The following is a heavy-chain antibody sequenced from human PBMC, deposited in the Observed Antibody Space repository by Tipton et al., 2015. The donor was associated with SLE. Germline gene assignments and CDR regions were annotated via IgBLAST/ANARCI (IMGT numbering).Heavy chain of an antibody. CDR3: ARVTWSYSMDV. Sequence: QLVQSGGGLIQPGGSLRLSCAASGFTVSSNYMSWVRQAPGKGLEWVSVIYSGGSTYYADSVKGRFTISRDNSKNTPYLQMDSLRAEDTAVYYCARVTWSYSMDVWGKGTTVTVSS. CDR2: IYSGGST. D-gene: IGHD3-16*01. V-gene: IGHV3-53*01. J-gene: IGHJ6*03. CDR1: GFTVSSNY.